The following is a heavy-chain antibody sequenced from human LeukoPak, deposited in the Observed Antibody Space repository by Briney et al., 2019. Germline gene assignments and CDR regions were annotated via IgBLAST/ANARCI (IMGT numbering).Heavy chain of an antibody. CDR2: IKSKTDGGTT. V-gene: IGHV3-15*01. CDR3: TTDGYCSGGSCHYSYGMDV. CDR1: GFTFSNAW. D-gene: IGHD2-15*01. J-gene: IGHJ6*02. Sequence: GGSLRLSCAASGFTFSNAWMSWVRQAPGKGLEWVGRIKSKTDGGTTDYAAPVKGRFTISRDDSTNTLYLQMNSLKTEDTAVYYCTTDGYCSGGSCHYSYGMDVWGQGTTVTVSS.